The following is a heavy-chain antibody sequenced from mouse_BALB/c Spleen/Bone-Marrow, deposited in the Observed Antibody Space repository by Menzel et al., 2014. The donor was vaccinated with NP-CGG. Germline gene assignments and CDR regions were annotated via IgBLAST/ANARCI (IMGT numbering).Heavy chain of an antibody. CDR1: GYTFTCYY. V-gene: IGHV1S81*02. CDR3: TRSRRAMDH. D-gene: IGHD2-12*01. Sequence: VKLMESGAELVKPGASVKLSCKASGYTFTCYYMCWVKQRPGQGLEWIGEINPSNGGTNFNEKFKSKATLTVDKSSSTAYMSLSSLTSEDSAVYYCTRSRRAMDHWGQGTSVTVSS. J-gene: IGHJ4*01. CDR2: INPSNGGT.